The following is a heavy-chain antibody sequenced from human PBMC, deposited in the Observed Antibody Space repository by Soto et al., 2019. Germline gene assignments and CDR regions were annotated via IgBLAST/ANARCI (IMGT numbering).Heavy chain of an antibody. CDR1: GFTFNTYS. CDR3: ARAGGTTVTGLWHFDS. J-gene: IGHJ4*01. Sequence: GGSLRLSCEASGFTFNTYSMHWVRQPPGKGLEWLAAIWYDGTQKYYADSVKGRFIISRDNSKKTLYLEMNSLRAEDTAGDYCARAGGTTVTGLWHFDSGGYGTLVTVSS. D-gene: IGHD4-17*01. CDR2: IWYDGTQK. V-gene: IGHV3-33*01.